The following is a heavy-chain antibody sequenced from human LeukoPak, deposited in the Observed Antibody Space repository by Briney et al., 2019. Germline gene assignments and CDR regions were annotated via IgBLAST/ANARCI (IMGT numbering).Heavy chain of an antibody. V-gene: IGHV1-2*02. J-gene: IGHJ2*01. CDR2: INPNSGGT. CDR3: ARDRGLWGSSWYFDL. D-gene: IGHD3-16*01. CDR1: GYTFTGYY. Sequence: ASVKVSCKASGYTFTGYYIHWMRQAPGQGLEWMGWINPNSGGTNYAQKFQGRVTMTRDTSISTAYMELRRLRSDDTAVYYCARDRGLWGSSWYFDLWGRGTLVTVSS.